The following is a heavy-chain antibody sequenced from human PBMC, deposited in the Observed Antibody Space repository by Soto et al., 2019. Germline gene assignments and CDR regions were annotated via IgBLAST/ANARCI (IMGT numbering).Heavy chain of an antibody. Sequence: QVQLVQSGAEVKKTGASVKVSCKASGYTFTGYYMHWVRQAPGQGLEWMGWINPNSGGTNYAQKFQGRGTMTRDTSISTAYMELSRLRSDDTAVYYCARDRLMLAVGLDYWGQGTLVTVSS. CDR2: INPNSGGT. CDR3: ARDRLMLAVGLDY. CDR1: GYTFTGYY. J-gene: IGHJ4*02. D-gene: IGHD6-19*01. V-gene: IGHV1-2*02.